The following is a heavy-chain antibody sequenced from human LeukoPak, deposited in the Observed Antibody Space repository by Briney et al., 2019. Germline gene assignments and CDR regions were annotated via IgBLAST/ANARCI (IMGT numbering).Heavy chain of an antibody. J-gene: IGHJ4*02. CDR1: GFTFDDYA. D-gene: IGHD3-10*01. CDR2: ISWNSGSI. CDR3: AKGWYYGSENYAFDY. Sequence: QRGGSLRLSCAASGFTFDDYAMHWVRHAPGKGLEWVSGISWNSGSIGYTDSVKGRFTISRDNAKNSLYLQMNSLRAEDTALYYCAKGWYYGSENYAFDYWGQGTLVTVSS. V-gene: IGHV3-9*01.